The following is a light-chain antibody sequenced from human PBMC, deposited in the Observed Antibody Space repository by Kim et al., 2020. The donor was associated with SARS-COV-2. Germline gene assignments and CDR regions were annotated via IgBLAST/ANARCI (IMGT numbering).Light chain of an antibody. J-gene: IGKJ2*01. CDR2: DAS. CDR3: QQYDNLPPYT. CDR1: QYISNY. V-gene: IGKV1-33*01. Sequence: ASVGDRVTITCQASQYISNYLNWYQQKPRKAPKLLIYDASNLETGVPSRFSGSGSGTDFTFTISSLQPEDIATYYCQQYDNLPPYTFGQGTKLEI.